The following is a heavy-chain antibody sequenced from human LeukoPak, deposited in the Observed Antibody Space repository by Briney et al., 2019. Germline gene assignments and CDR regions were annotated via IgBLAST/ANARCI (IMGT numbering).Heavy chain of an antibody. J-gene: IGHJ4*02. Sequence: SQTLSLTCAISGDSFSTNSAGWHWIRQSPSRGLEWLGRTYYRSKWYNNYAVSVKSRITINPDTSKNQFSLQLNSVTPEDTAVYYCATSVNWGYHYWGQGTLVTVSS. CDR2: TYYRSKWYN. D-gene: IGHD7-27*01. CDR1: GDSFSTNSAG. V-gene: IGHV6-1*01. CDR3: ATSVNWGYHY.